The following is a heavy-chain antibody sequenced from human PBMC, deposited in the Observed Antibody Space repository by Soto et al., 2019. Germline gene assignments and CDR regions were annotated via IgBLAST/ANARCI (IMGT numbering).Heavy chain of an antibody. CDR1: GYTFIGYS. Sequence: QVQLVQSGAELKKPGASVKVSCKASGYTFIGYSIHWVRQAPGQGLEWMGRINPNSGETNFAQTFRCRVTMTTDTSISTAFMELSRLTSDDTAVYYCARGGLYSYPYWGQGTLVTVSS. J-gene: IGHJ4*02. V-gene: IGHV1-2*02. D-gene: IGHD3-16*02. CDR2: INPNSGET. CDR3: ARGGLYSYPY.